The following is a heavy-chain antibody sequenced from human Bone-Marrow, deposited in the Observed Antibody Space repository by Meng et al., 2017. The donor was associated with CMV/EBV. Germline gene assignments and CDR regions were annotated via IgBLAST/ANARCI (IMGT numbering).Heavy chain of an antibody. V-gene: IGHV4-39*07. Sequence: SETLSLTCTVSGGSISSSSYYWGWIRQPPGKGLEWIGSIYYSGSTYYNPSLKSRVTIAVDKSNNQFSLKLTSVTAADTAVYYCARVAADSSSWYDYWGQGTLVTVSS. D-gene: IGHD6-13*01. J-gene: IGHJ4*02. CDR2: IYYSGST. CDR1: GGSISSSSYY. CDR3: ARVAADSSSWYDY.